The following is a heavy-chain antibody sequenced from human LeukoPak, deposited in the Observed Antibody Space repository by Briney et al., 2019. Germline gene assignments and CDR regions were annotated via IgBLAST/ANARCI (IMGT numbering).Heavy chain of an antibody. V-gene: IGHV4-59*06. CDR2: IYYSGST. J-gene: IGHJ4*02. Sequence: SETLSLTCTVSGGSISSYYWSWIRQHPGKGLEWIGYIYYSGSTYYNPSLKSRVTISVDTSKNQFSLKLSSVTAADTAVYYCARDQLRDPFDYWGQGTLVTVSS. CDR1: GGSISSYY. D-gene: IGHD1-1*01. CDR3: ARDQLRDPFDY.